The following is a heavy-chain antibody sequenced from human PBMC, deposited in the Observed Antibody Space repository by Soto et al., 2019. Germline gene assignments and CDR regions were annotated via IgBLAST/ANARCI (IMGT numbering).Heavy chain of an antibody. Sequence: QLRLQESGPGLLRPSETLSLTCNVSGGAISSSSYFWGWVRQPPGKTLEWIGHILYSGTTHYNESLKSRVTISVDTSKNQFSLRLNSVTPADTAVYYCARGGGYYGVLFDYWGQETLVPVSS. CDR2: ILYSGTT. J-gene: IGHJ4*02. D-gene: IGHD4-17*01. CDR3: ARGGGYYGVLFDY. CDR1: GGAISSSSYF. V-gene: IGHV4-39*02.